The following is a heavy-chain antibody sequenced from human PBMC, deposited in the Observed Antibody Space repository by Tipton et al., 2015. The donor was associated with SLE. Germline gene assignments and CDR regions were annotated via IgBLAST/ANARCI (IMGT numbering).Heavy chain of an antibody. CDR1: GYSFSNYW. CDR3: ARSGGEYFQH. J-gene: IGHJ1*01. D-gene: IGHD3-10*01. CDR2: IDPSDSYT. Sequence: QLVQSGAEVREPGESLKISCKGSGYSFSNYWISWVRQMPGKGLEWMGRIDPSDSYTDYSPSFQGHVTISVDKSISSAYLQWRSLKASDNAMYYCARSGGEYFQHWGQSTLVTVSS. V-gene: IGHV5-10-1*01.